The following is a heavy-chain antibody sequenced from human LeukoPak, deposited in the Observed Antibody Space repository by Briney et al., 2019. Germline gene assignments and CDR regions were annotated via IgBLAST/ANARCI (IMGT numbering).Heavy chain of an antibody. CDR1: GGSISSGSYY. D-gene: IGHD4-23*01. CDR2: IYTSGST. CDR3: ARDRGPSKGGNDY. V-gene: IGHV4-61*02. J-gene: IGHJ4*02. Sequence: SQTLSLTCTVSGGSISSGSYYWSWIRQPAGKGLEWIGRIYTSGSTNYNPSLKSRVTISVDTSKNQFSLKLSSVTAADTAVYYCARDRGPSKGGNDYWGQGTLVTASS.